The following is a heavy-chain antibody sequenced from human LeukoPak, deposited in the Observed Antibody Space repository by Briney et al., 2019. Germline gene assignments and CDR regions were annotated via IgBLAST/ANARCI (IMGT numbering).Heavy chain of an antibody. D-gene: IGHD3-22*01. V-gene: IGHV4-61*02. Sequence: SETLSLTCTVSGGSISSGSYHWRWIRQPAGKGLEWIGRIYTSGSTNYNPSLKSRVTISVNTSKNQFSLKLSSVTAADTAVYYCAWQGTYDSSGDDAFDIWGQGTMVTVSS. J-gene: IGHJ3*02. CDR2: IYTSGST. CDR3: AWQGTYDSSGDDAFDI. CDR1: GGSISSGSYH.